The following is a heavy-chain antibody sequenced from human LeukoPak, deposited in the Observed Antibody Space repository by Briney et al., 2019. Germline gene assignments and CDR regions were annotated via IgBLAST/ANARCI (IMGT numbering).Heavy chain of an antibody. J-gene: IGHJ4*02. CDR1: GDSVSSNSAA. Sequence: SQTLSLTCAISGDSVSSNSAAWNWIRQSPSRGLEWLGRTYYRSKWYNDYAVSVKSRITINPDTSKNQFSLQLNSVTPEDTAAYYCARVGSPIYCSGGSCYPGIFDYWGQGTLVTVSS. V-gene: IGHV6-1*01. CDR2: TYYRSKWYN. CDR3: ARVGSPIYCSGGSCYPGIFDY. D-gene: IGHD2-15*01.